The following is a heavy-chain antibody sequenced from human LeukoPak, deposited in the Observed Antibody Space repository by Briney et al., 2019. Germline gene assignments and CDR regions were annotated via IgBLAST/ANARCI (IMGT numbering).Heavy chain of an antibody. V-gene: IGHV1-18*01. Sequence: ASVKVSCKASGFTFTNYGISWVRQAPGQGLEWMGWISAYNGDTNYARKLQDRVTMTTDTSTSTAYMELRSLRSDDTAMYYCARDEGVGERGAYWGQGTLVTVSS. CDR2: ISAYNGDT. D-gene: IGHD3-16*01. CDR1: GFTFTNYG. J-gene: IGHJ4*02. CDR3: ARDEGVGERGAY.